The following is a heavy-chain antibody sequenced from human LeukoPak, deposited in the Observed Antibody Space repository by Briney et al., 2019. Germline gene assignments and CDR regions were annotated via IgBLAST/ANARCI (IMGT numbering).Heavy chain of an antibody. CDR1: GFIFSNFG. Sequence: QSGGSLRLSCVASGFIFSNFGVHWVRQAPGKGLEWVAVISYDASNKYYADSVKGRFTISRDNSKNTVYLQMNSLRPEDTAVYYCAKAGYANNWNEEHLQQWGQGTLVAVSS. V-gene: IGHV3-30*18. CDR3: AKAGYANNWNEEHLQQ. J-gene: IGHJ1*01. CDR2: ISYDASNK. D-gene: IGHD1-1*01.